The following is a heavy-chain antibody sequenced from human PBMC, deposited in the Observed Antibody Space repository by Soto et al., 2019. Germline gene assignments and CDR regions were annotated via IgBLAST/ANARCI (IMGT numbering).Heavy chain of an antibody. J-gene: IGHJ5*02. CDR2: ISGSGGST. Sequence: GGSLRLSCAASGFTFSSYAMSWVRQAPGKGLEWVSAISGSGGSTYYADSVKGRFTISRDNSKNTLYLQMNSLRAEDTAVYYCANKNWNYDILTGYLGVGGGFNWFDPWGQGTLVTVSS. D-gene: IGHD3-9*01. CDR3: ANKNWNYDILTGYLGVGGGFNWFDP. CDR1: GFTFSSYA. V-gene: IGHV3-23*01.